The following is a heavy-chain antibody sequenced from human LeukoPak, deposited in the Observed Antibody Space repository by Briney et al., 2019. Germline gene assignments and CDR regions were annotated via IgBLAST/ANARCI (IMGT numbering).Heavy chain of an antibody. V-gene: IGHV1-18*01. Sequence: ASVRVSCKASGYTFTSYGISWVRQAPGQGLEWMGWISAYNGNTNYAQKLQGRVTMTTDTSTSTAYMELRSLRSDDTAVYYCARDRITPNWFDPWGQGTLVTVSS. D-gene: IGHD3-10*01. CDR2: ISAYNGNT. CDR3: ARDRITPNWFDP. J-gene: IGHJ5*02. CDR1: GYTFTSYG.